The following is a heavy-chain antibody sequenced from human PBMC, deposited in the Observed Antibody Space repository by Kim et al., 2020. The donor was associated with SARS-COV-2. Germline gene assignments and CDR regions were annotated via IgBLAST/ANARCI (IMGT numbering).Heavy chain of an antibody. D-gene: IGHD6-13*01. Sequence: SVKVSCKASGGTFSSYAISWVRQAPGQGLEWMGRIIPILGIANYAQKFQGRVTITADKSTSTAYMELSSLRSEDTAVYYCAREPGIAAAGPLDYWGQGTLVTVSX. V-gene: IGHV1-69*04. CDR2: IIPILGIA. J-gene: IGHJ4*02. CDR1: GGTFSSYA. CDR3: AREPGIAAAGPLDY.